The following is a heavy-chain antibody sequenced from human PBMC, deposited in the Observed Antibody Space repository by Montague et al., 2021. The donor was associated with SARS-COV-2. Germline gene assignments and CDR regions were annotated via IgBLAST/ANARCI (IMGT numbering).Heavy chain of an antibody. V-gene: IGHV6-1*01. CDR1: GDSVSSNLST. D-gene: IGHD2-2*01. CDR2: TYYRSRLYN. J-gene: IGHJ4*02. CDR3: ARIPVGSKYYFDF. Sequence: SAISGDSVSSNLSTWNWLRQSPSRGLELLGRTYYRSRLYNDYAESVKSRITIDPDTSKHQFSLHLNSVTPEDTAVYYCARIPVGSKYYFDFWGQGTLVTVSS.